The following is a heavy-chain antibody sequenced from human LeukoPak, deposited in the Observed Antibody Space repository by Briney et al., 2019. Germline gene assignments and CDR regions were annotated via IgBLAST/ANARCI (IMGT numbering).Heavy chain of an antibody. J-gene: IGHJ4*02. CDR1: GFTLSTYT. V-gene: IGHV3-21*01. CDR3: ARETFCSSTTCPIGDHFDY. D-gene: IGHD2-2*01. Sequence: GGSLRLSCAASGFTLSTYTMNWVRQAPGKGLEWVSSIDSGSSYIYYADSLKGRFTISRDNAKNSLYLQMNSLRAEDTAVYYCARETFCSSTTCPIGDHFDYWGQGTLVTVSS. CDR2: IDSGSSYI.